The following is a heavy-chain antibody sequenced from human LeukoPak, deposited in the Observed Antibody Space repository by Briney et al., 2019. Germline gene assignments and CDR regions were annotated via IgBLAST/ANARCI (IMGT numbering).Heavy chain of an antibody. CDR1: EFTFSSYT. CDR3: ARDFLSPMSFYMDV. Sequence: PGGSLRLSCAASEFTFSSYTMNWVRQAPGKGLEWVSSITGRSSYIYYVDSVKGRFTISRDNAKNSLYLQMNSLRAEDTAVYYCARDFLSPMSFYMDVWGKGTTVTVSS. CDR2: ITGRSSYI. D-gene: IGHD3-10*02. V-gene: IGHV3-21*01. J-gene: IGHJ6*03.